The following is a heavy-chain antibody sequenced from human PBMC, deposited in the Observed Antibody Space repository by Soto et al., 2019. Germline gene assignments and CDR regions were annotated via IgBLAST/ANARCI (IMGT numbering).Heavy chain of an antibody. J-gene: IGHJ3*02. D-gene: IGHD3-10*01. Sequence: ASVKVSCKASGYTFTSYGISWVRQAPGQGLEWMGWISAYNGNTNYAQKLQGRVTMTTDTSTSTAYMELRSLRSDDTAVYYCARDVVVITMVRGLIGPPHDDFDIWGQGTMLTVS. V-gene: IGHV1-18*04. CDR1: GYTFTSYG. CDR2: ISAYNGNT. CDR3: ARDVVVITMVRGLIGPPHDDFDI.